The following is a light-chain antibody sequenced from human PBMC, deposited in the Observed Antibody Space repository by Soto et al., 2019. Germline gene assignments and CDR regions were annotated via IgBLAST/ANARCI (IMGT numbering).Light chain of an antibody. CDR1: QSVSRN. CDR2: GAS. Sequence: EILMTQSPATLSVSPGERATLSCRASQSVSRNLAWYQQKPGQAPSLLIYGASSRATGIPDRFSGSGSGTDFTLTISRMEPEDFAVYYCQHYGSSSSFGQGTRWRL. CDR3: QHYGSSSS. V-gene: IGKV3-20*01. J-gene: IGKJ5*01.